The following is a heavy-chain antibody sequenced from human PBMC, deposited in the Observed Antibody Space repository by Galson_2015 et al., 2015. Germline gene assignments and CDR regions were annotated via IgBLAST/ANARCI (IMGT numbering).Heavy chain of an antibody. CDR3: AKERSGDSALDY. Sequence: SLRLSCAASGFTFSSYAMSWVRQAPGKGLEWVSAISGSGGGTYYADSAKGRFTISRDDSKNTMYLQMNSLRAEDTAVYYCAKERSGDSALDYWGQGTLVTVSS. V-gene: IGHV3-23*01. D-gene: IGHD7-27*01. CDR1: GFTFSSYA. CDR2: ISGSGGGT. J-gene: IGHJ4*02.